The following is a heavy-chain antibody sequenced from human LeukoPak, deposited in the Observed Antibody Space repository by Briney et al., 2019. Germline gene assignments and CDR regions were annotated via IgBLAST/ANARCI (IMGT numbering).Heavy chain of an antibody. CDR3: AKDDYYDSSGYSGY. Sequence: GGSLRLSCAASGFTFSSYGMHWVRQAPGKGLEWVAFIRYDGSNKYYADSVKGRFTISRDNSKNTLYLQMNSLRAEDTAVYYCAKDDYYDSSGYSGYWGQGTLVTVSS. J-gene: IGHJ4*02. CDR1: GFTFSSYG. CDR2: IRYDGSNK. D-gene: IGHD3-22*01. V-gene: IGHV3-30*02.